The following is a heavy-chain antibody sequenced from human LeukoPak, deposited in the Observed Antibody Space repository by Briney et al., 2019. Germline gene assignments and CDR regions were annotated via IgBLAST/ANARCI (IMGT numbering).Heavy chain of an antibody. J-gene: IGHJ4*02. CDR1: GFTFSSYW. Sequence: GGSLRLSCAASGFTFSSYWMHWVRQAPGKGLVWVSRITSDGSSTNYADSVKGRFTISRDNAKDTLYLQMNSLRAEDTAVYYCARADDGANSWVNYWGQGTLVTVSS. CDR3: ARADDGANSWVNY. D-gene: IGHD4-23*01. CDR2: ITSDGSST. V-gene: IGHV3-74*01.